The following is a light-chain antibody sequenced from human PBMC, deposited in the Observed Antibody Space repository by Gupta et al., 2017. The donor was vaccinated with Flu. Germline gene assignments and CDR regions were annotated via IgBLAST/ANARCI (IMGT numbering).Light chain of an antibody. Sequence: SLGERATINCKSSQSILYSSNNKNYLAWYQQKPGQPPKLLIYWASTRESGVPDRFSGSGSGTDFTLTISSLQAEDVAVYYCQQYYSTPPTFGQGTKVEIK. J-gene: IGKJ1*01. CDR1: QSILYSSNNKNY. CDR3: QQYYSTPPT. CDR2: WAS. V-gene: IGKV4-1*01.